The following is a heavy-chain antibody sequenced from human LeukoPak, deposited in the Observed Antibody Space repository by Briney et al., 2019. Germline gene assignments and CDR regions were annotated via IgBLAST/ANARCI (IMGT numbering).Heavy chain of an antibody. J-gene: IGHJ4*02. CDR3: ARDMGIYGDYE. CDR1: GFTFSGYS. V-gene: IGHV3-21*01. D-gene: IGHD4-17*01. Sequence: GGSLRLSCAASGFTFSGYSMNWVRQAPGKGLEWVSSISSSSSYIYYADSVKGRFTISRDNAKNSLYLQMNSLRAEDTAVYYCARDMGIYGDYEWGQGTLVTVSS. CDR2: ISSSSSYI.